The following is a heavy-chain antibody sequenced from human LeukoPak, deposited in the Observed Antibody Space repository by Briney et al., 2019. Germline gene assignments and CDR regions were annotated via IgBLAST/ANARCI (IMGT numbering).Heavy chain of an antibody. V-gene: IGHV3-23*01. CDR2: GCGCGGST. CDR1: GCTFSSYA. D-gene: IGHD6-19*01. J-gene: IGHJ4*02. Sequence: GGSLRLSCAASGCTFSSYAMSWVRQAPPPGLEWVSAGCGCGGSTYYADSVKGRFTISRDNSKNTLYLQMNSLRAEDTAVYYCAKGWSSGWSVFDYWGQGTLVTVSS. CDR3: AKGWSSGWSVFDY.